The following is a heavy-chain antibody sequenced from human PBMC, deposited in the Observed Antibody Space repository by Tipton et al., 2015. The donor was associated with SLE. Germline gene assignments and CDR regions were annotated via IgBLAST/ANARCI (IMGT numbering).Heavy chain of an antibody. CDR3: GRANGNWNFDL. CDR1: GGSISSRNW. D-gene: IGHD1-1*01. J-gene: IGHJ2*01. Sequence: TLSLTCAVYGGSISSRNWWSWIRQPPGKGLEWIGEIDHSGSTNYNPSLESRVTISIDKSRNQFSLKLNSVTAADTAVYYCGRANGNWNFDLWGRGTLVTVSS. CDR2: IDHSGST. V-gene: IGHV4-4*02.